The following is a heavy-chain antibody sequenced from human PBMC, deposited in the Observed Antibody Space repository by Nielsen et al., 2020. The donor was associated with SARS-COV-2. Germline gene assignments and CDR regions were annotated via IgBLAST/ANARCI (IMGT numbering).Heavy chain of an antibody. CDR2: ISYDGSNK. CDR3: ARDKSRTTHAFDI. J-gene: IGHJ3*02. V-gene: IGHV3-30-3*01. D-gene: IGHD1-1*01. Sequence: WIRQPPGKGLEWVAVISYDGSNKYYADSVKGRFTISRDNSKNTLYLQMNSLRAEDTAVYYCARDKSRTTHAFDIWGQGTMVTVSS.